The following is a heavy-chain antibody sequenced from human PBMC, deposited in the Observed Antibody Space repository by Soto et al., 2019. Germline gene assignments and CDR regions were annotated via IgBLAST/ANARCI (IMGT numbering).Heavy chain of an antibody. CDR2: IYYSGST. CDR1: GGSISSGGYY. J-gene: IGHJ3*02. Sequence: SETLSLTCTVSGGSISSGGYYWSWIRQHPGKGLEWIGYIYYSGSTYYNPSLKSRVTISVDTSKNQFSLKLSSVTAADTAVYYCARGSYDAFDIWGQGTMVTVSS. V-gene: IGHV4-31*03. D-gene: IGHD1-26*01. CDR3: ARGSYDAFDI.